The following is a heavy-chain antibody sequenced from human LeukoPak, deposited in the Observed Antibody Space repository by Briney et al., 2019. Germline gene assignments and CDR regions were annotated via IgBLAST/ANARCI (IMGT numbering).Heavy chain of an antibody. V-gene: IGHV4-4*07. D-gene: IGHD5-18*01. CDR2: VDSSGNT. J-gene: IGHJ3*02. Sequence: SETLSLTCSVSVVSMNGYYWSWLRQSAGNRLEWIGHVDSSGNTNYNPSLESRVTMSVDTSKKQFSLKLTSVTAADMAVYYCARDVRLPRRAFDIWGQGTMVTVSS. CDR1: VVSMNGYY. CDR3: ARDVRLPRRAFDI.